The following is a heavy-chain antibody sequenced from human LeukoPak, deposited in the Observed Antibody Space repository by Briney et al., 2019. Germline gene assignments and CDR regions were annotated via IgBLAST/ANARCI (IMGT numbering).Heavy chain of an antibody. V-gene: IGHV4-34*01. Sequence: ASETLSLTCAVYGGSFSGYYWSWIRQPPGKGLEWIGEINHSGSTNYNPSLKSRVTIPVDTSKNQFSLKLSSVTAADTAVYYCARGGRYCSSTSCYRDWFDPWGQGTLVTVSS. CDR1: GGSFSGYY. CDR2: INHSGST. CDR3: ARGGRYCSSTSCYRDWFDP. D-gene: IGHD2-2*02. J-gene: IGHJ5*02.